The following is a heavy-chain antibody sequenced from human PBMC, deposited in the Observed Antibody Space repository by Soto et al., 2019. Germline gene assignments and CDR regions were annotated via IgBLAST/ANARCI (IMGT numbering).Heavy chain of an antibody. Sequence: SVKVSCKASGGTFSXYAIAGVRQAPGQGLEWLGRIIPIFGTTDYAQKFQGRVTITADESTTTAYMELSSLRSDDTDVYYCAKDGGREGYFGNWFDPWGQGTLVTVSS. CDR3: AKDGGREGYFGNWFDP. CDR2: IIPIFGTT. J-gene: IGHJ5*02. CDR1: GGTFSXYA. V-gene: IGHV1-69*13. D-gene: IGHD2-15*01.